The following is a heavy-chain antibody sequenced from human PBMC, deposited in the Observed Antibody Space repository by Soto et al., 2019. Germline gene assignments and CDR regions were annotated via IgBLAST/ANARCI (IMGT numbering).Heavy chain of an antibody. V-gene: IGHV1-18*01. CDR2: ISTYDGNT. J-gene: IGHJ4*02. Sequence: ASVKVSCKASGCSFTIYGITWVRQAPGQGLEWMGWISTYDGNTNYAQNFQGRVSMARDTSTSTAYMELRSLRSDDTAVYYCARDRGRSCIGGICPFDYWGQGTLVTVSS. CDR3: ARDRGRSCIGGICPFDY. D-gene: IGHD2-15*01. CDR1: GCSFTIYG.